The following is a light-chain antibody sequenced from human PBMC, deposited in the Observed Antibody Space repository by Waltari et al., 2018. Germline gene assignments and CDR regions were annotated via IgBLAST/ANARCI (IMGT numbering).Light chain of an antibody. Sequence: EIVLTQSPDTLSLSPGERATLSCRASQSVSNNYLAWYQQNPGQAPRLLISCASNRATGIPDRFSGSGSGTDFTLSISRLEPEDFAVYYCQQYGGSPPSTFGGGTRVEIK. CDR2: CAS. CDR3: QQYGGSPPST. CDR1: QSVSNNY. V-gene: IGKV3-20*01. J-gene: IGKJ4*01.